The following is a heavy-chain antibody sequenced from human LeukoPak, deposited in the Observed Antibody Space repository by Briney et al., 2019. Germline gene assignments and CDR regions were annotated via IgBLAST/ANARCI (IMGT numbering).Heavy chain of an antibody. J-gene: IGHJ3*01. D-gene: IGHD4-23*01. V-gene: IGHV1-58*02. CDR2: IGVGGGNT. CDR1: GFTFTNSA. Sequence: SVKVSCKASGFTFTNSAIQWVRQARGQRLEWIGWIGVGGGNTNYAQRFQDRVTITRDMSTSTAYMELSSLRSEDTAVYYCAAEIYGGNSDCCTFDFWGPGTPVTVSS. CDR3: AAEIYGGNSDCCTFDF.